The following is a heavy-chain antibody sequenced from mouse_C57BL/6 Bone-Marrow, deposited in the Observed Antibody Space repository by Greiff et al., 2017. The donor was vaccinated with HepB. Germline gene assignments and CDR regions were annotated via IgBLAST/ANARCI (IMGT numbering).Heavy chain of an antibody. D-gene: IGHD2-12*01. CDR2: INPNNGGT. V-gene: IGHV1-18*01. CDR3: ARCGEKLYQLRGYFDY. J-gene: IGHJ2*01. Sequence: VQLQQSGPELVKPGASVKIPCKASGYTFTDYNMDWVKQSHGKSLEWIGDINPNNGGTIYNQKFKGKATLTVDKSSSTAYMELRSLTSEDTAVYYCARCGEKLYQLRGYFDYWGQGTTLTVSS. CDR1: GYTFTDYN.